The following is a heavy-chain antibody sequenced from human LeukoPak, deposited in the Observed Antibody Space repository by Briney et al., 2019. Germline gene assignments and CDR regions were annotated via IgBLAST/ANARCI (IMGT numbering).Heavy chain of an antibody. Sequence: PGGSLRLSCAASGFTFSSYVMSWVRQAPGKGLEWVSGMSGSGGSTYYGDSVKGRFTISRDNSKNTLYLQMNSLRAEDTAVYYCARIGTMTTDAFDIWGQGTMVTVSS. D-gene: IGHD4-17*01. CDR1: GFTFSSYV. CDR3: ARIGTMTTDAFDI. CDR2: MSGSGGST. J-gene: IGHJ3*02. V-gene: IGHV3-23*01.